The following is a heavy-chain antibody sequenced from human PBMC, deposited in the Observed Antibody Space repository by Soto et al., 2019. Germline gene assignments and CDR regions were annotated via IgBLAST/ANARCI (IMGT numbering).Heavy chain of an antibody. V-gene: IGHV3-15*01. Sequence: GGCMGLGSAACGVRYWNAGMGGACQAPGKGLEWVGRIKSKTDGGTTDYAAPVKGRFTISRDDSKNTLYLQMNSLKTEDTAVYYCTTDCSGGSCSPPGYWGQRTLVTVSS. CDR2: IKSKTDGGTT. CDR3: TTDCSGGSCSPPGY. J-gene: IGHJ4*02. CDR1: GVRYWNAG. D-gene: IGHD2-15*01.